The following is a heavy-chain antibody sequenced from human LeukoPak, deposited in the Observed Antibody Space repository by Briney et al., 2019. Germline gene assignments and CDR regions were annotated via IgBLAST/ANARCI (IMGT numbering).Heavy chain of an antibody. D-gene: IGHD3-10*01. CDR2: IWYDGSNK. J-gene: IGHJ5*02. CDR3: ARLIGGTLVRGVLNWFDP. V-gene: IGHV3-33*01. Sequence: GRSLRLSCAASGFTFSSYGMHWVRQAPGKGLEWVAVIWYDGSNKYYADSVKGRFTISRDNSKNTLYLQMNSLGAEDTAVYYCARLIGGTLVRGVLNWFDPWGQGTLVTVSS. CDR1: GFTFSSYG.